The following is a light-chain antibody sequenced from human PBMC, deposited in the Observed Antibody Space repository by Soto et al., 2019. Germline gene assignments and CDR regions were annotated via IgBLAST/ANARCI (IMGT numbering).Light chain of an antibody. CDR3: SSYTDRKNLV. CDR1: SSDVGGYNY. CDR2: EVS. V-gene: IGLV2-8*01. J-gene: IGLJ1*01. Sequence: QSALTQPPSASGSPGQSVTISCTGTSSDVGGYNYVSWYQQHPGKAPKLMIYEVSKRPSGVPDRFSGSKSGNTASLTVSGLQAEDEADYYCSSYTDRKNLVFGTGTKVTVL.